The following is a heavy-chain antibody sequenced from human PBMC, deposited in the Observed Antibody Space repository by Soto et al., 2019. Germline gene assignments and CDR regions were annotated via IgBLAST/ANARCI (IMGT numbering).Heavy chain of an antibody. J-gene: IGHJ4*02. CDR1: GGSISSGDYY. Sequence: SETLSLTCTVSGGSISSGDYYWSWIRQPPGKGLEWIGYIYYSGSTYYNPSLKSRVTISVDTSKNQFSLKLSSVTAADTAVYYCASLPTMIAYGDLDYWGQGTLVTVSS. D-gene: IGHD3-22*01. V-gene: IGHV4-30-4*01. CDR3: ASLPTMIAYGDLDY. CDR2: IYYSGST.